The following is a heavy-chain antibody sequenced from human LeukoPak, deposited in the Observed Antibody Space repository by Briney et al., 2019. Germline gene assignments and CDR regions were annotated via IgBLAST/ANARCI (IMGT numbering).Heavy chain of an antibody. CDR2: IIPILGIA. V-gene: IGHV1-69*04. CDR3: ARDRDYYDSRSAFYVAFDI. J-gene: IGHJ3*02. D-gene: IGHD3-22*01. CDR1: GGTFSSYA. Sequence: SVKVSCKASGGTFSSYAISWVRQAPGQGLEWMGRIIPILGIANYAQKFQGRVTITADKSTCTAYMELSSLRSEDTAVYYCARDRDYYDSRSAFYVAFDIWGQGTMVTVSS.